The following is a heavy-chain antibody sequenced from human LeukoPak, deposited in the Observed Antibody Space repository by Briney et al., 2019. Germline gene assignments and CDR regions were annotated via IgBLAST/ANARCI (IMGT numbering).Heavy chain of an antibody. CDR2: IRYDGSNK. J-gene: IGHJ4*02. D-gene: IGHD3-9*01. V-gene: IGHV3-30*02. Sequence: GGSLRLSCAASGFTFSSYGMHWVRQAPGKGLEWVAFIRYDGSNKYYADSVKGRFTISRDNSKNTLYLQMNSLRAEDTAVYYCAKDSYYDILTGYYNDPFDYWGQGTLVTVSS. CDR1: GFTFSSYG. CDR3: AKDSYYDILTGYYNDPFDY.